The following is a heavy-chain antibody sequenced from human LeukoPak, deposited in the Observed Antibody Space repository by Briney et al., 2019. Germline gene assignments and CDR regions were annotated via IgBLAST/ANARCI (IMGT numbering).Heavy chain of an antibody. J-gene: IGHJ4*02. V-gene: IGHV3-21*01. CDR1: GFTFDRYS. D-gene: IGHD2-21*01. Sequence: GGSLRLSCAASGFTFDRYSMNWVRQAPGKGLEWVSSISSSSSFIYYADSVKGRFTISRDNAKNSLYLQVSSLGAEDTAVYYCARGGGYCGGDCYGIDYWGQGTLVTVSS. CDR2: ISSSSSFI. CDR3: ARGGGYCGGDCYGIDY.